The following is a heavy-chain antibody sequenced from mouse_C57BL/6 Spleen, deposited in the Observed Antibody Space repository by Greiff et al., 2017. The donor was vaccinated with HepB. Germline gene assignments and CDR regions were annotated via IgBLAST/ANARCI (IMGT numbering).Heavy chain of an antibody. CDR3: ARGRVRHWYFDV. CDR2: ISSGSSTI. V-gene: IGHV5-17*01. Sequence: EVQLVESGGGLVKPGGSLKLSCAASGFTFSDYGMHWVRQAPEKGLEWVAYISSGSSTIYYADTVKGRFTLSRDNAKNTLFLQMTSLRSEDTAMYYCARGRVRHWYFDVWGTGTTVTVSS. D-gene: IGHD2-14*01. CDR1: GFTFSDYG. J-gene: IGHJ1*03.